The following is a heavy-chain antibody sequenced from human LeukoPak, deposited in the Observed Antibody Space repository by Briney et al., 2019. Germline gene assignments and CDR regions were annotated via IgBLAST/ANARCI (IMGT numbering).Heavy chain of an antibody. Sequence: GGSLRLSCAACGFTFSSYAMSWVREAPGKGLEWVSAISGSGGRTYYADSVKGRSTISRDNSKNTLYPQMNSLRTEDTAVYYCASSDYGSNLDYWGQGTLVTGSS. D-gene: IGHD4-23*01. CDR2: ISGSGGRT. V-gene: IGHV3-23*01. J-gene: IGHJ4*02. CDR1: GFTFSSYA. CDR3: ASSDYGSNLDY.